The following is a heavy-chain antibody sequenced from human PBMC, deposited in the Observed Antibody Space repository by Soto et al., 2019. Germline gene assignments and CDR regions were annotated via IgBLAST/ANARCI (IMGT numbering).Heavy chain of an antibody. D-gene: IGHD6-19*01. J-gene: IGHJ5*02. CDR3: AREKWGSGSRWLDP. CDR2: INVGNGNT. Sequence: ASVKVSCKASGYTYISYSMHWVRQAPGQRLEWMGWINVGNGNTKYSQNFQGRVTINQDTSASTAYMELSSLTSEDTAVYYCAREKWGSGSRWLDPWGQGTLVTVS. CDR1: GYTYISYS. V-gene: IGHV1-3*01.